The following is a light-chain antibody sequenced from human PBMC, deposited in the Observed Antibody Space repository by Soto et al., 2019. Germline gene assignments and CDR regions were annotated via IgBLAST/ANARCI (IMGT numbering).Light chain of an antibody. V-gene: IGKV1-5*01. Sequence: DIQMTQSPSTLSASVGDRVTITCRASQSISSWLAWYQQKPGKAPRLLIYHASSLESGVPSRFSGSGSGTDFTLTISSLQPDDFATYYCQQYNSYSGTFGQGTKGDIK. J-gene: IGKJ1*01. CDR1: QSISSW. CDR2: HAS. CDR3: QQYNSYSGT.